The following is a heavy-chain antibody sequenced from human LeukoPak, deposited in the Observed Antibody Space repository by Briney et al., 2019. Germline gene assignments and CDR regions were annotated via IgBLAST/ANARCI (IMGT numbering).Heavy chain of an antibody. D-gene: IGHD3-22*01. CDR2: ISGSGGST. J-gene: IGHJ4*02. CDR3: ASSGYYYSFDY. V-gene: IGHV3-23*01. Sequence: GGSLRLSCAASGFTFSSYAMNWVRQAPGKGLEWVSGISGSGGSTYYGDSVKGRFTSSRDNSKSTLFLQMNSLRAEDTAVYYCASSGYYYSFDYWGQGTLVTVSS. CDR1: GFTFSSYA.